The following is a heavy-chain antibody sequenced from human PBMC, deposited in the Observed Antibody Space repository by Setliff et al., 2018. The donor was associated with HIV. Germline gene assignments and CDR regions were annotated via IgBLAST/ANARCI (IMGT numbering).Heavy chain of an antibody. CDR3: ARVRTYSDFYYPAPIPSYYFDF. D-gene: IGHD1-26*01. Sequence: ASVKVSCKASGGTFSSYPISWVRQAPGQGLEWMGGISTYNGNTNYAQKFQGRVTMTTDTSTSAAYLELRSLRSDDTAIYYCARVRTYSDFYYPAPIPSYYFDFWGQGTLVTVSS. V-gene: IGHV1-18*01. J-gene: IGHJ4*02. CDR2: ISTYNGNT. CDR1: GGTFSSYP.